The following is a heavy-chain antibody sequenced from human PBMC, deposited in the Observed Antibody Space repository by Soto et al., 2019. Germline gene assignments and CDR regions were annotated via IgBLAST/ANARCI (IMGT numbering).Heavy chain of an antibody. CDR3: AREWRYSSSPLTL. J-gene: IGHJ4*02. V-gene: IGHV4-34*01. D-gene: IGHD6-13*01. CDR2: INHSGST. CDR1: GGSFSGYY. Sequence: QVQLQQWGAGLLKPSETLSLTCAVYGGSFSGYYWSWIRHPPGKGLEWIGEINHSGSTNYNPSLKSRVTISVDTYKNQCSLKLSSVTAADTAVYYCAREWRYSSSPLTLWGQGTLVTVSS.